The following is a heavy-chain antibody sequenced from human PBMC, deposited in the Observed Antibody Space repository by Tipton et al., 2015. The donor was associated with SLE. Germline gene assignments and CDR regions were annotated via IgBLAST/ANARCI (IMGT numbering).Heavy chain of an antibody. V-gene: IGHV3-21*01. CDR2: ITNTGAYI. J-gene: IGHJ3*01. Sequence: GSLRLSCVASGFTFSYNGMNWVRQAPGKGLEWVSSITNTGAYINYADPVKGRFTISRDNADNSLYLEMTNLRVEDTAIYYCARDDGAFDLWGQGTMVTVSS. D-gene: IGHD5-24*01. CDR1: GFTFSYNG. CDR3: ARDDGAFDL.